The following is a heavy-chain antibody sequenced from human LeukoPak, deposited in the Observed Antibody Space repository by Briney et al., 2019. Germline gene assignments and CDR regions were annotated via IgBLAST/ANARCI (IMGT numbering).Heavy chain of an antibody. V-gene: IGHV1-46*01. CDR1: GYTFTSYY. CDR3: ASTYDYYDSRGGPDAFDI. J-gene: IGHJ3*02. CDR2: INPSGGST. D-gene: IGHD3-22*01. Sequence: GASVKVSCKASGYTFTSYYMHWVRQAPGQGLEWMGIINPSGGSTSYAQKFQGRVTMARDMSTSTVYMELSSLRSEDTAVYYCASTYDYYDSRGGPDAFDIWGQGTMVTVSS.